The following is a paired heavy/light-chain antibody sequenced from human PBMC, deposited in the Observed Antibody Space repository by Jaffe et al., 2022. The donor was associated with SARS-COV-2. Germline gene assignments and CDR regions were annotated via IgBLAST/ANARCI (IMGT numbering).Heavy chain of an antibody. CDR3: ASRRDCSGGICYGLDS. CDR1: GFYSTSYT. Sequence: QVQLVESGGGVVQPERSLRLSCAFSGFYSTSYTIHWVRQAPARGLEWVTSISNGGHNQHYADSVKGRFTISRDNSKSTMYLEMSSLRIEDTAVYYCASRRDCSGGICYGLDSWGQGTLVTVSS. D-gene: IGHD2-15*01. J-gene: IGHJ5*01. CDR2: ISNGGHNQ. V-gene: IGHV3-30*04.
Light chain of an antibody. CDR3: QQYNSYPWT. V-gene: IGKV1-5*03. CDR2: RAS. CDR1: QSISNW. J-gene: IGKJ1*01. Sequence: DIQMTQSPSTLSASVGDRVTITCRASQSISNWLAWYQQKPGKAPKLLIYRASSLESEVPSRFSGSESGTEFTLTISSLQPDDFATYYCQQYNSYPWTFGQGTKVEIK.